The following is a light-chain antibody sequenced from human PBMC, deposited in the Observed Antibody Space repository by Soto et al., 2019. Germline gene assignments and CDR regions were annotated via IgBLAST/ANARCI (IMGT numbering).Light chain of an antibody. V-gene: IGKV3-20*01. CDR1: RGISSN. CDR2: DAS. Sequence: PGERATLSCRASRGISSNLAWYQQKPGQAPRLLIYDASSRATGIPDRFSGGGSGTDFTLTISRLEPEDFAVYYCQQFSSYPLTFGGGTRLEIK. CDR3: QQFSSYPLT. J-gene: IGKJ5*01.